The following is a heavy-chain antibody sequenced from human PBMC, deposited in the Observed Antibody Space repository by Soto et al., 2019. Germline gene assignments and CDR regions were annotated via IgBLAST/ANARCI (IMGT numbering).Heavy chain of an antibody. V-gene: IGHV4-4*02. CDR3: ARVYSGSYSDY. CDR2: IFHSGIT. D-gene: IGHD1-26*01. J-gene: IGHJ4*02. Sequence: QVQLQESGPGLVKPSGTLSLTCAVSGGSIRSNNWWSWVRQPPGKGLEWIGEIFHSGITHYNPSLKTRVTISVDKSKNQFSLKLSSVTAADTAVYYCARVYSGSYSDYWGQGTLVTVSS. CDR1: GGSIRSNNW.